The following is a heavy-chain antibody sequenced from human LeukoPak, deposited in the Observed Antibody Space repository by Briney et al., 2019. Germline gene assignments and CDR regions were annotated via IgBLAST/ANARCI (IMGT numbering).Heavy chain of an antibody. D-gene: IGHD3-16*01. Sequence: GGSLRLSCAASGFTFTSYAMNWVRQAPGKGLEWVSAISGSGVSTYYADSVKGRFTISRDNSKNMLYLQMSNLRAEDTAVYFCARGGGLDVWGQGATVTVSS. V-gene: IGHV3-23*01. J-gene: IGHJ6*02. CDR2: ISGSGVST. CDR3: ARGGGLDV. CDR1: GFTFTSYA.